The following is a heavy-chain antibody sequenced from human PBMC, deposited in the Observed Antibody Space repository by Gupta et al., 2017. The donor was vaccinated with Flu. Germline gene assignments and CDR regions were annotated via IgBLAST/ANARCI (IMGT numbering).Heavy chain of an antibody. J-gene: IGHJ6*02. CDR1: GFTFRKYG. V-gene: IGHV3-33*01. Sequence: QVQLVESGGGVVQPGKPLRLSCASTGFTFRKYGMHWVRQAPGKGLEWVAVIWYDGSDKYYADSVKGRFTVSRDNSKNTLYLQMNSLRAEDTAVYYCARVSETPETMYYGMDVWGQGTTVTVSS. CDR3: ARVSETPETMYYGMDV. D-gene: IGHD1-14*01. CDR2: IWYDGSDK.